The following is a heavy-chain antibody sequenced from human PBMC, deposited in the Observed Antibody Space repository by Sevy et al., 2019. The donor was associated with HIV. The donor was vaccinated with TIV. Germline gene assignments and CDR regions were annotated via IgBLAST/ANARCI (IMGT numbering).Heavy chain of an antibody. CDR2: IYTSGST. CDR1: GGSISSYY. J-gene: IGHJ5*02. CDR3: ARQGAVGLVSPNWFDP. Sequence: SETLSLTCTVSGGSISSYYWSWIRQPAGKGLEWIGRIYTSGSTNYNPSLKSRVTMSVDTSKNQFSLKLSSVTAADTAVYYCARQGAVGLVSPNWFDPRGQGTLVTVSS. V-gene: IGHV4-4*07. D-gene: IGHD1-26*01.